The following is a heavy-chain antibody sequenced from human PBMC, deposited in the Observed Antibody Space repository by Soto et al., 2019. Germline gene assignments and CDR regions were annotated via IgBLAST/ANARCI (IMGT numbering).Heavy chain of an antibody. Sequence: QVQLQESGPGLVKPSETLSLTCTVSGGSISSYYWSWIRQPPGKGLEWIGYIYYSGSTNYNPSLKSRVTISVDTSKNQFSLKLSSVTAADTAMYYCARAHGGNSDAFDIWGQGTMVTVSS. CDR3: ARAHGGNSDAFDI. CDR1: GGSISSYY. J-gene: IGHJ3*02. CDR2: IYYSGST. D-gene: IGHD2-21*02. V-gene: IGHV4-59*01.